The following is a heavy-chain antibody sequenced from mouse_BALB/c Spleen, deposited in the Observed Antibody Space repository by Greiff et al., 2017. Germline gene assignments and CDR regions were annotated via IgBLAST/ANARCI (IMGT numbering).Heavy chain of an antibody. V-gene: IGHV5-6*01. CDR3: ARHEGRYYAMDY. Sequence: EVKVVESGGDLVKPGGSLKLSCAASGFTFSSYGMSWVRQTPDKRLEWVATISSGGSYTYYPDSVKGRFTISRDNAKNTLYLQMSSLKSEDTAMYYCARHEGRYYAMDYWGQGTSVTVSS. CDR2: ISSGGSYT. CDR1: GFTFSSYG. J-gene: IGHJ4*01.